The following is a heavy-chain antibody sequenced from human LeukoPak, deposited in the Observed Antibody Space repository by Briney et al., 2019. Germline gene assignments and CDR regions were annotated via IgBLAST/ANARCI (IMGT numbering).Heavy chain of an antibody. Sequence: GGSLRLSCEGSGFPFSSYAMHWVRQSPGKGLEWVAVISLDGSDKYYAESVKGRFTISRDNSKNTLYLEMSSLRSGDTAMYFCARVWTIFGVVRSPFIGWGQGTLVTVSS. CDR3: ARVWTIFGVVRSPFIG. CDR1: GFPFSSYA. V-gene: IGHV3-30*04. CDR2: ISLDGSDK. D-gene: IGHD3-3*01. J-gene: IGHJ4*02.